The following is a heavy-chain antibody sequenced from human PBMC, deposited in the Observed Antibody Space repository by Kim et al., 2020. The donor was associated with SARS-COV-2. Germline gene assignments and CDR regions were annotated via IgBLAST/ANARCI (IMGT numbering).Heavy chain of an antibody. CDR1: GFTFGTCA. CDR3: ARKPVVGAGLYFDY. Sequence: GGSLRLSCAASGFTFGTCAMSWVRQAPGKGLEWVSTINTSGDITYYGYSVKGRFNISRDNTKNTLYLQMNRLRANDTAVYYCARKPVVGAGLYFDYWGQGTLVTVSS. V-gene: IGHV3-23*01. CDR2: INTSGDIT. J-gene: IGHJ4*02. D-gene: IGHD6-19*01.